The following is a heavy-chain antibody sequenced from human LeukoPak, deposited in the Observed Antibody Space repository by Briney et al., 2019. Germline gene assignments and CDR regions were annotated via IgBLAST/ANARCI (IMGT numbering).Heavy chain of an antibody. J-gene: IGHJ4*02. D-gene: IGHD4-17*01. CDR1: GGSISSSSYY. CDR2: IYTSGST. Sequence: PSETLSLTCTVSGGSISSSSYYWSWIRQPAGKGLEWIGRIYTSGSTNYNPSLKSRVTMSVDTSKNQFSLKLSSVTAADTAVYYCASDYGDYNFDYWGQGTLVTVSS. V-gene: IGHV4-61*02. CDR3: ASDYGDYNFDY.